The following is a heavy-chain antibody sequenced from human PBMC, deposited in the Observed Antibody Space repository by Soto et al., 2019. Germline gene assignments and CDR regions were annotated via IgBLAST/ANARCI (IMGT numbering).Heavy chain of an antibody. D-gene: IGHD3-10*02. CDR3: ARGSMFSGRSYYSYGMDV. J-gene: IGHJ6*02. CDR1: GGSFSGYY. V-gene: IGHV4-34*01. Sequence: QVQLQQWGAGLLKPSETLSLTCAVHGGSFSGYYWSWIRQPPAKGLEWIGEINHSGSTNYNPSLKSRVTISVDTSKNQFSLKLSSVTAADTAVYYCARGSMFSGRSYYSYGMDVWGQGTTVTVSS. CDR2: INHSGST.